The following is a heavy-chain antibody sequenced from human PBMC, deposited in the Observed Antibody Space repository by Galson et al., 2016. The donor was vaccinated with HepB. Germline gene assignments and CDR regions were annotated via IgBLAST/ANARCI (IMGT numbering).Heavy chain of an antibody. J-gene: IGHJ4*02. CDR1: GFTFSRYD. V-gene: IGHV3-13*01. CDR3: ARSSTDCISTGCYAGATDY. CDR2: IGTAGDT. Sequence: SLRLSCAASGFTFSRYDMHWVRHVTGKGLEWVSAIGTAGDTYYPGSVKGRFTISRENAKNSLYLQMNSLRDEDTAVYYCARSSTDCISTGCYAGATDYWGRGTLVTVSS. D-gene: IGHD2-2*01.